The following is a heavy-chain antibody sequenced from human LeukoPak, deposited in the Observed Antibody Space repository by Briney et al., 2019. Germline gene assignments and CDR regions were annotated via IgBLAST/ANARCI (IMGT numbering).Heavy chain of an antibody. Sequence: GASVKVSCKASGYTFTGYYMHWVRQAPGQGLEWMGWINPNSGGTNYAQKFQGRVTMTRDTSISTAYMELSRLRSDDTAVYYCARVNLAGTLLSPYYYYMDVWGKGTTVTVSS. J-gene: IGHJ6*03. CDR3: ARVNLAGTLLSPYYYYMDV. CDR2: INPNSGGT. CDR1: GYTFTGYY. D-gene: IGHD6-19*01. V-gene: IGHV1-2*02.